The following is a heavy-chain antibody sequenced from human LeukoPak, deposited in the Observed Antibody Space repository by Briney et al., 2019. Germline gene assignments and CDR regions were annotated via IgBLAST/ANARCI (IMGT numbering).Heavy chain of an antibody. D-gene: IGHD3-22*01. Sequence: GASVKVSCKASGYTFTGYYMHWVRQAPGQGLEWMGWINPNSGGTNYAQKFQGRVTMTRDTAISTAYMELSRLRSDDTAVYYCARLSTMIVGGGWFDAWGQGTLVTVSS. CDR3: ARLSTMIVGGGWFDA. CDR2: INPNSGGT. CDR1: GYTFTGYY. V-gene: IGHV1-2*02. J-gene: IGHJ5*02.